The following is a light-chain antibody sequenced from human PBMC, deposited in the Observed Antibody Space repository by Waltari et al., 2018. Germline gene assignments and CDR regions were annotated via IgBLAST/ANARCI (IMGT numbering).Light chain of an antibody. CDR3: QHYGTSPPLT. J-gene: IGKJ4*01. Sequence: RANQPFSSRYLAWYLQKPGQAPRLLIYGASTRAAGCPVRFSGSGSGTDFTLTISRLEPEDFAVYYCQHYGTSPPLTFGGGTKVEIK. CDR2: GAS. CDR1: QPFSSRY. V-gene: IGKV3-20*01.